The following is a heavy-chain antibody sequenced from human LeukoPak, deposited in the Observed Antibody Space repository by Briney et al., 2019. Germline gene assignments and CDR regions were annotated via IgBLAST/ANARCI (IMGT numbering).Heavy chain of an antibody. CDR1: GGSISSYY. CDR3: ARLPTKGARIDY. Sequence: SETLSLTCTVSGGSISSYYWSWIRQPPGKGLEWIGYIYYSGSTNYNPSLKSRVTISVDTSKNQFSLKLSSVTAADTAVYYGARLPTKGARIDYWGQGTLVTVSS. CDR2: IYYSGST. J-gene: IGHJ4*02. V-gene: IGHV4-59*08. D-gene: IGHD1-26*01.